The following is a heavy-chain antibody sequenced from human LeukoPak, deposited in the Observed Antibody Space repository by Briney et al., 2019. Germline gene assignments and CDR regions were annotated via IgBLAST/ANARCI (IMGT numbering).Heavy chain of an antibody. Sequence: GGSLRLSCAASGFTFSSYSMNWVRQAPGKGLEWVSSISSSSSYVYYADSVKGRFTISRDNAKNSLYLQMNSLRAEDTAVYYCAREPNYYDSSGYSTSGGQGTLVTVSS. D-gene: IGHD3-22*01. CDR2: ISSSSSYV. CDR3: AREPNYYDSSGYSTS. J-gene: IGHJ4*02. V-gene: IGHV3-21*01. CDR1: GFTFSSYS.